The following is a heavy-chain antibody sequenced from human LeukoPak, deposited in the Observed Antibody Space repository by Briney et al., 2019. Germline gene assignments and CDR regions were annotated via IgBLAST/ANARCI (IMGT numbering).Heavy chain of an antibody. CDR1: GYAFTSYG. V-gene: IGHV1-18*01. CDR2: ISAYNGNT. Sequence: ASVKVSCKASGYAFTSYGISWVRQAPGQGLEWMGWISAYNGNTNYAQKLQGRVTMTTDTSTSTAYMELRSLRSDDTAVYYCARDRWCSSTSCYSVVYYYYYGMDVWGQGTTVAVS. D-gene: IGHD2-2*02. CDR3: ARDRWCSSTSCYSVVYYYYYGMDV. J-gene: IGHJ6*02.